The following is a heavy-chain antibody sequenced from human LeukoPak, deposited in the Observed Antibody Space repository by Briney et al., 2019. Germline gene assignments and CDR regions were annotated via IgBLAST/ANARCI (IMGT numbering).Heavy chain of an antibody. CDR3: ARDYADYVGYFFFDY. V-gene: IGHV3-23*01. J-gene: IGHJ4*02. CDR2: ISGGGETT. CDR1: GFTFNNYA. Sequence: GGSLTLSCAASGFTFNNYAMNWVRQAPGKGLEWVSSISGGGETTYCADSAKGRFTISRDNSQNTLYLQMNSLRAEDTAVYYCARDYADYVGYFFFDYWGQGTLVTVSS. D-gene: IGHD4-17*01.